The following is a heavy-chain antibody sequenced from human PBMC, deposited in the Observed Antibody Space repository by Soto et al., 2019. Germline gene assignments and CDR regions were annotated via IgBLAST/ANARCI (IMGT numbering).Heavy chain of an antibody. CDR1: GGSISNVHYC. CDR2: IYNGGTT. CDR3: ARGTSGDKVDY. Sequence: QVQLQESGPGLVKPSQTLSLTCTVSGGSISNVHYCWSWIRQPPDQGPEWIGHIYNGGTTYYNPSLRSRVTISADTSKNQFSLKLTSVSAADSAIYYCARGTSGDKVDYRGQGILVTVSS. J-gene: IGHJ4*02. V-gene: IGHV4-30-4*01. D-gene: IGHD3-16*01.